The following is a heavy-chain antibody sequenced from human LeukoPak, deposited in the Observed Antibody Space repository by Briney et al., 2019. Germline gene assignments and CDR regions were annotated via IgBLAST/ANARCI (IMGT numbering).Heavy chain of an antibody. CDR2: INSDGSTT. CDR3: ASRGATSGLGY. J-gene: IGHJ4*02. Sequence: GGSLRLSCAASGFTLSSYWMHWARHAPGKALVWVSRINSDGSTTTYAVSVKGRFTISRDNAKNALYLQMNSLRAEDTAVYFCASRGATSGLGYWGQGTLVTVSS. CDR1: GFTLSSYW. V-gene: IGHV3-74*01.